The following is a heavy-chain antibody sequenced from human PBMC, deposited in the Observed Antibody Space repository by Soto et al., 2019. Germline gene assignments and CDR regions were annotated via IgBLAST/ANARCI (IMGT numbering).Heavy chain of an antibody. J-gene: IGHJ4*02. CDR2: IYYSGST. V-gene: IGHV4-39*01. CDR1: GGSISSSSYY. CDR3: AGQGVAYGDIDY. Sequence: SETLSLTCTVSGGSISSSSYYWGWIRQPPGKGLEWIGSIYYSGSTYYNPSLKSRVTISVDTSKNQFSLKLSSVTAADTAVYYCAGQGVAYGDIDYWGQGTLVTVSS. D-gene: IGHD4-17*01.